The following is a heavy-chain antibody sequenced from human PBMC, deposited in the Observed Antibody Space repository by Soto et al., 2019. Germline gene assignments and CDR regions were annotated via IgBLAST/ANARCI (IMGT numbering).Heavy chain of an antibody. CDR1: GFTFSRNG. CDR3: ARDFYGSWSPTSTRLGMSDN. Sequence: GGSLRLSCAASGFTFSRNGMHWVRQAPGKGREWVAIISKDGSNKYYADSVQGRSTISRDNSKTTLYLEVNSLRVEDTAMYYCARDFYGSWSPTSTRLGMSDNWGPGTLVTVSS. CDR2: ISKDGSNK. D-gene: IGHD3-10*01. J-gene: IGHJ4*02. V-gene: IGHV3-30*03.